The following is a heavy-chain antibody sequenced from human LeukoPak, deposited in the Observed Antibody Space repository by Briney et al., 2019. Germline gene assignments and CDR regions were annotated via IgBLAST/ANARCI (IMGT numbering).Heavy chain of an antibody. D-gene: IGHD5-18*01. V-gene: IGHV3-30*03. CDR2: ISYDGSNK. J-gene: IGHJ5*02. Sequence: GGSLRLSCAASGFIFSTYGMHWVRQAPGKGLEWMTVISYDGSNKYYADSVKGRFTVSRDNAKNTLYLQMNSLRAEDTAVYYCARGRYSYVPRPFDPWGQGTLVTVSS. CDR1: GFIFSTYG. CDR3: ARGRYSYVPRPFDP.